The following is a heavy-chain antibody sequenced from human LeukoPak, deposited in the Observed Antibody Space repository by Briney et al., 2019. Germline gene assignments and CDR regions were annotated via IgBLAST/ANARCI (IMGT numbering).Heavy chain of an antibody. D-gene: IGHD1-14*01. CDR3: ARVGGIRESDAFDI. V-gene: IGHV1-8*03. CDR1: GYTFTSYD. Sequence: ASVKVSCKASGYTFTSYDINWVRQAPGQGLEWMGWMNPNSGNTGYAQKFQGRVTITRNTSISTAYMELSSLRSEDTAVYYCARVGGIRESDAFDIWGQGTMVTVSS. CDR2: MNPNSGNT. J-gene: IGHJ3*02.